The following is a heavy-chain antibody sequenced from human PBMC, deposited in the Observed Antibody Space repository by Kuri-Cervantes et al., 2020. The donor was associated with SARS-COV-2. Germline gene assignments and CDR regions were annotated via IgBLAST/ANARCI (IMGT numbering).Heavy chain of an antibody. CDR1: GFAFSDYY. Sequence: LSLSCAASGFAFSDYYMSWIRQAPGKGLEWVSYISSSGSTIYYADSVKGRFTISRDNAKNSLYLQMNSLRAEDTAVYYCARAPPPASPRGGMDVWGQGTTVTVSS. CDR3: ARAPPPASPRGGMDV. V-gene: IGHV3-11*01. J-gene: IGHJ6*02. D-gene: IGHD2-2*01. CDR2: ISSSGSTI.